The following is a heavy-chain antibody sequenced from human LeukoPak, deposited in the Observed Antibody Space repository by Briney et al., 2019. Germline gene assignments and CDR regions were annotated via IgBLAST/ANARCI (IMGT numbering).Heavy chain of an antibody. J-gene: IGHJ4*02. CDR3: AKGTYTYFDF. CDR1: GFTFSTYA. CDR2: VSGGGGST. D-gene: IGHD5-18*01. V-gene: IGHV3-23*01. Sequence: GGSLRLSCAVSGFTFSTYAMSWVRQAPGKGLEWVSTVSGGGGSTYYAYSVKGRFTISRDNSKNTLSLQMSSLRAEDTAVYYCAKGTYTYFDFWGQGILVTVSS.